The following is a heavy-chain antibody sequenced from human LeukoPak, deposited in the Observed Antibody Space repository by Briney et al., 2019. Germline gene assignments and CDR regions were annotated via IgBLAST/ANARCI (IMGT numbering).Heavy chain of an antibody. CDR3: TRDPRSSTWYSDAFDI. D-gene: IGHD6-13*01. CDR1: GYTFTGYY. V-gene: IGHV1-2*02. J-gene: IGHJ3*02. Sequence: ASVKVSCKASGYTFTGYYMHWVRQAPGQGLEWMGWINPNSGGTNYAQKFQGRVTMTRDTSINTAYMELSRLRSDDTAVYYCTRDPRSSTWYSDAFDIWGQGTMVTVSS. CDR2: INPNSGGT.